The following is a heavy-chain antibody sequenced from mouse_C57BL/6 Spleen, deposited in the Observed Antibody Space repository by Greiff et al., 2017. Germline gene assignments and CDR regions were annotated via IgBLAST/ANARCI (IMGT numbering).Heavy chain of an antibody. Sequence: QVQLQQPGAELVKPGASVKLSCKASGYTFTSYWMHWVKQRPGQGLEWIGMIHPNSGSTNYNEKFKSKATLTVDKSSSTAYMQLSSLTSEDSAVYYCARRQGYDYPSMDDWGQGTSVTVAS. V-gene: IGHV1-64*01. J-gene: IGHJ4*01. D-gene: IGHD2-4*01. CDR3: ARRQGYDYPSMDD. CDR1: GYTFTSYW. CDR2: IHPNSGST.